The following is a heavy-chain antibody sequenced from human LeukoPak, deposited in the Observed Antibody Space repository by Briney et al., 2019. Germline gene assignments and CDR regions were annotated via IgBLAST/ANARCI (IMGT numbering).Heavy chain of an antibody. V-gene: IGHV3-23*01. J-gene: IGHJ4*02. Sequence: PGGSLRLSCAASGFTFSSYGMSWVRQAPGKGLEWVSGISGSGSDGSTYYADSVKGRFTISRDNSKNTLYLQMNSLRAEDTVVYYCAKYSHDSSGSYDYWGQGTLVTVSS. CDR1: GFTFSSYG. D-gene: IGHD3-22*01. CDR3: AKYSHDSSGSYDY. CDR2: ISGSGSDGST.